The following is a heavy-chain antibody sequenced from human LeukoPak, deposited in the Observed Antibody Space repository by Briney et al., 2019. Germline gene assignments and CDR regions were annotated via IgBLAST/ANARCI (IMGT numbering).Heavy chain of an antibody. CDR1: GGSISSYY. D-gene: IGHD4-23*01. J-gene: IGHJ3*02. V-gene: IGHV4-59*01. CDR3: ARLGSPQGYGGNKAFDI. CDR2: IYYSGGT. Sequence: SETLFLTCTVSGGSISSYYWSWIRQPPGKGLEWIGYIYYSGGTNFNPSLKSRVTISVDTSKNQFSLKLSSVTAADTAVYYCARLGSPQGYGGNKAFDIWGHGTMVTVSS.